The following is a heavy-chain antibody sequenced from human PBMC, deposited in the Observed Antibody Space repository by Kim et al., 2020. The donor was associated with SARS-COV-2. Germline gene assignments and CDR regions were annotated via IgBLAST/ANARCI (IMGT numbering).Heavy chain of an antibody. J-gene: IGHJ4*02. Sequence: SETLSLTCAVYGGSFSGYYWSWIRQPPGKGLEWIGEINHSGSTNYNPSLKSRVTISVDTSKNQFSLKLSSVTAADTAVYYCASSPRYYYDSSARFWGQGTLVTVSS. CDR3: ASSPRYYYDSSARF. CDR1: GGSFSGYY. CDR2: INHSGST. D-gene: IGHD3-22*01. V-gene: IGHV4-34*01.